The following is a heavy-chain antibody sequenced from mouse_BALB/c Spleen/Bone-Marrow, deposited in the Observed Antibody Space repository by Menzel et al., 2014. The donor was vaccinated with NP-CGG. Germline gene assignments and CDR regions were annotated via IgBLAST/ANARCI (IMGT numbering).Heavy chain of an antibody. Sequence: EVKLMESGGGLVQPGGSLRLSCATSGFTFTDYYMNWVRQPPGKALEWLGFIRNKANGYTTEYSASVKGRFTISRDNSQNILYLQMNTLRAEDSATYYYARDKGRVFFDYWGQGTTLTVSS. CDR1: GFTFTDYY. J-gene: IGHJ2*01. CDR3: ARDKGRVFFDY. V-gene: IGHV7-3*02. CDR2: IRNKANGYTT.